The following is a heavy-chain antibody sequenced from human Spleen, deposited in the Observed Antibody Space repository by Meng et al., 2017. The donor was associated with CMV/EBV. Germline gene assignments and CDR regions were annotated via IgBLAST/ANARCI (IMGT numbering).Heavy chain of an antibody. J-gene: IGHJ4*02. V-gene: IGHV4-4*01. CDR1: GGSSGTTNW. D-gene: IGHD3-10*01. Sequence: GGSSGTTNWWSWVRQTTGKGLERIGEMYHSGSTKYNTYLKSRVNISVDKSKNQFSLKLSSVTAADTAVYFCARDLLTGGLRHFDDWGQGILVTVSS. CDR3: ARDLLTGGLRHFDD. CDR2: MYHSGST.